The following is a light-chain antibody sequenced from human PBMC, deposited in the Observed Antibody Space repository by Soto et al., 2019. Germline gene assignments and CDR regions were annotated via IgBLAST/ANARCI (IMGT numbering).Light chain of an antibody. CDR3: SSYTRSATLGV. CDR1: STDVGGYNY. Sequence: QPVLTQPASVSGSPGQSITISCTGTSTDVGGYNYVSWYQQHPGKAPKLMIYEVNNRPSGVSDRFSGSKSGNTASLTISGLQAEDEADYYCSSYTRSATLGVFGGGTKVTVL. V-gene: IGLV2-14*01. CDR2: EVN. J-gene: IGLJ3*02.